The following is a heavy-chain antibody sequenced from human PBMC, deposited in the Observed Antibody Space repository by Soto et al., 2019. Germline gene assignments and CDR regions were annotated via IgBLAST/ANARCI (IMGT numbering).Heavy chain of an antibody. J-gene: IGHJ4*02. CDR1: GGSISSSSYY. D-gene: IGHD3-10*01. V-gene: IGHV4-39*01. Sequence: QLQLQESGPGLVKPSETLSLTCTVSGGSISSSSYYWGWIRQPPGKGLEWIGSIYYSGSTYYNPSLKSRVTISVDTSKNQFSLKLSSVTAADTAVYYCARLGVGYYGSGSYPDYWGQGTLVTVSS. CDR2: IYYSGST. CDR3: ARLGVGYYGSGSYPDY.